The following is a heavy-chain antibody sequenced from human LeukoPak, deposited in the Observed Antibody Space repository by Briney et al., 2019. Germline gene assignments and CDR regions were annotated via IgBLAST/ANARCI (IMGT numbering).Heavy chain of an antibody. CDR2: ISYDGSNK. D-gene: IGHD1-26*01. J-gene: IGHJ4*02. CDR1: GFTFSSYG. V-gene: IGHV3-30*18. CDR3: AKDSSRIVGDLKYYFDY. Sequence: GRSLRLSCAASGFTFSSYGMHWVRQAPGKGLEWVAVISYDGSNKYYADSVKGRFTISRDNSKNTLYLQMNSLRAEDTAVYYCAKDSSRIVGDLKYYFDYWGQGTLVTVSS.